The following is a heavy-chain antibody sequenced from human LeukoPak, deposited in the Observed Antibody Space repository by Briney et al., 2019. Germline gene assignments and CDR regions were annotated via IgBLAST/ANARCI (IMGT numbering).Heavy chain of an antibody. CDR3: AKVCTTVLRYFDWSLPLDY. V-gene: IGHV3-23*01. J-gene: IGHJ4*02. CDR2: ISGSGGST. Sequence: GGSLRLSCAASGFTFSSYAMSWVRQAPGKGLEWVSAISGSGGSTYYADSVKGRFTISRDNSKNTPYLQMNSLRAEDTAVYYCAKVCTTVLRYFDWSLPLDYWGQGTLVTVSS. CDR1: GFTFSSYA. D-gene: IGHD3-9*01.